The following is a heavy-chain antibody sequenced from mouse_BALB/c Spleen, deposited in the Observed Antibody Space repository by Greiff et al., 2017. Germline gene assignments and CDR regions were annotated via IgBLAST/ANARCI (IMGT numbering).Heavy chain of an antibody. J-gene: IGHJ2*01. CDR1: GFTFSSYG. CDR2: ISSGGSYT. V-gene: IGHV5-6*01. Sequence: EVQRVESGGDLVKPGGSLKLSCAASGFTFSSYGMSWVRQTPDKRLEWVATISSGGSYTYYPDSVKGRFTISRDNAKNTLYLQMSSLKSEDTAMYYCARKEYGNYLDYWGQGTTLTVSS. CDR3: ARKEYGNYLDY. D-gene: IGHD2-10*02.